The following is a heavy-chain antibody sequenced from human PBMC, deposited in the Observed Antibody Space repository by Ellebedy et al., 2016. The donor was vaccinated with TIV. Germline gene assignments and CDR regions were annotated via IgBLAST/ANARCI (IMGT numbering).Heavy chain of an antibody. J-gene: IGHJ6*03. D-gene: IGHD3-10*01. CDR1: GFTFSNYA. CDR2: IRRSGSST. Sequence: PGGSLRLSCAASGFTFSNYAMTWVRQAPGKGLEWVSSIRRSGSSTYYADSVKGRFTISRDNSKNTLYLQGNSLRAEDTAIYFCAKHPAVGSYYYMDVWGKGTTVTVSS. V-gene: IGHV3-23*01. CDR3: AKHPAVGSYYYMDV.